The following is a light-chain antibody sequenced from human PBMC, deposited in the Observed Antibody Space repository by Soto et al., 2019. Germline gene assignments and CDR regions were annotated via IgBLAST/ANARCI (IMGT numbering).Light chain of an antibody. J-gene: IGKJ4*01. CDR3: QQYASSPLT. Sequence: EIVLTQSPGTLSVSPGERATLSCRASQSVGRNYLARYQQKPGQAPRLLIYDASSRATGIPDRFSGSGSGTDFTLTISRLEPEDFAVYYCQQYASSPLTFGGGTKVETK. V-gene: IGKV3-20*01. CDR2: DAS. CDR1: QSVGRNY.